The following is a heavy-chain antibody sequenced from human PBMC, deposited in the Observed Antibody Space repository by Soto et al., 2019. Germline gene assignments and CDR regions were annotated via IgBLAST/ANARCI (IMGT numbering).Heavy chain of an antibody. Sequence: PSETLSLTCTVSGGSISSYYWSWIRQPPGKGLEWIGYIYYSGSTNYNPSLKSRVTISVDTSKNQFSLKLSSVTAADTAVYYCARAKGYSNYPYYFDDWGQGTLVTVSS. V-gene: IGHV4-59*01. CDR1: GGSISSYY. D-gene: IGHD4-4*01. J-gene: IGHJ4*02. CDR3: ARAKGYSNYPYYFDD. CDR2: IYYSGST.